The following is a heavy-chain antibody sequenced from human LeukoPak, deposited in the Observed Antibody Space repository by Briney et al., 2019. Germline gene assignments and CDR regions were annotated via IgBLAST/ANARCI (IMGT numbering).Heavy chain of an antibody. J-gene: IGHJ4*02. CDR3: ARDPSLRVTLDY. CDR2: VWYDGSNK. D-gene: IGHD4-11*01. Sequence: GRSLRLSCAASGFIFSNYGMHWVRQAPGKGLEWVAVVWYDGSNKYYADSVKGRFTISRDNSKNMLYLQMNSLRAEDTAAYYCARDPSLRVTLDYWGQGTLVTVSS. V-gene: IGHV3-33*01. CDR1: GFIFSNYG.